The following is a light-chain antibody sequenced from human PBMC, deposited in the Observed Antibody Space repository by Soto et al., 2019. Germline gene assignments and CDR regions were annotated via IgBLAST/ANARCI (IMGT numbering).Light chain of an antibody. J-gene: IGLJ2*01. CDR1: SSNIGSNT. Sequence: QAVVTQPPSASGTPGQTVTISCSGSSSNIGSNTVNWYQQLPGTAPKLLIYSNNQRPSWVPDRFSGSKSGTSASLAISGLQSEDEADYYCAAWDDSLNGLVFGGGTKVTVL. CDR3: AAWDDSLNGLV. CDR2: SNN. V-gene: IGLV1-44*01.